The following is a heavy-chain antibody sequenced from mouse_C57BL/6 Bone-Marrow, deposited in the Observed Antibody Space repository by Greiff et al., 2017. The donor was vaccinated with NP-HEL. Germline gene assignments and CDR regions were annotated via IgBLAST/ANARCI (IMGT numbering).Heavy chain of an antibody. V-gene: IGHV5-16*01. Sequence: EVHLVESEGGLVQPGSSMKLSCTASGFTFSDYYMAWVRQVPEKGLEWVANINYDGSSTYYLDSLKSRFIISRDNAKNNLYRRMSSLESSATSSYSCATNAPFDYWGQGTTLTVSS. CDR3: ATNAPFDY. CDR1: GFTFSDYY. CDR2: INYDGSST. J-gene: IGHJ2*01. D-gene: IGHD6-1*01.